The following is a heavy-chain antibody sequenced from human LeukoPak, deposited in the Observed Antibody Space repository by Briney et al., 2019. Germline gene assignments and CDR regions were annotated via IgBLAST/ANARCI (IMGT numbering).Heavy chain of an antibody. Sequence: GGSLRLSCVASGFTFNSSWMSWVRQAPGKGLEWVANIKQDGSDKYYVDSVKGRFTIYRDNTKNSVYLQMNSLRVEDTAVYYCARKGDYWGQGILVTVSS. CDR1: GFTFNSSW. CDR3: ARKGDY. CDR2: IKQDGSDK. V-gene: IGHV3-7*01. J-gene: IGHJ4*02.